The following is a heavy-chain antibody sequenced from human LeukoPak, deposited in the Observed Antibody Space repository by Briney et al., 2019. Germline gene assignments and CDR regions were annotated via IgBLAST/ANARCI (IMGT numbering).Heavy chain of an antibody. D-gene: IGHD3-10*01. Sequence: ASVKVSCKASGYTFTGYYMHWVRQAPGQGLEWMGWINPNSGGTNYAPKFQGRVTMTRDTSISTAYMELSRLRSDDTAVYYCARDARYYGSGSYGPDWFDPWGQGTLVTVSS. CDR3: ARDARYYGSGSYGPDWFDP. CDR2: INPNSGGT. J-gene: IGHJ5*02. CDR1: GYTFTGYY. V-gene: IGHV1-2*02.